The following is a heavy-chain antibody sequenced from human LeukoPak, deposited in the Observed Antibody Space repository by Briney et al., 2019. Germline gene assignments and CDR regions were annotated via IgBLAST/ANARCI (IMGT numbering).Heavy chain of an antibody. Sequence: ASVKVSCKVSGYTLTELSMHWVRQAPGKGLEWMGGFDPEDGETIYAQKFQGRVTMTEDTSTDTAYMELSNLRSEDTAVYYCAAVNDFWSGFGFWGQGTLVTVSS. CDR2: FDPEDGET. CDR3: AAVNDFWSGFGF. D-gene: IGHD3-3*01. J-gene: IGHJ4*02. CDR1: GYTLTELS. V-gene: IGHV1-24*01.